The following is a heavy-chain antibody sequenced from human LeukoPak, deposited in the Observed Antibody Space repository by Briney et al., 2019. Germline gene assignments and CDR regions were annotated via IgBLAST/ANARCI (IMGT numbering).Heavy chain of an antibody. V-gene: IGHV7-4-1*02. J-gene: IGHJ4*02. CDR3: ARVVGCGGDCYSGISDY. D-gene: IGHD2-21*02. CDR1: GYTFTAYY. Sequence: ASVKVSCKASGYTFTAYYMHWVRQPPGQGLEWMGWINTNTGNPTYAQGFTGRFVFSLDTSVSTAYLQISSLKAEDTAVYYCARVVGCGGDCYSGISDYWGQGTLVTVSS. CDR2: INTNTGNP.